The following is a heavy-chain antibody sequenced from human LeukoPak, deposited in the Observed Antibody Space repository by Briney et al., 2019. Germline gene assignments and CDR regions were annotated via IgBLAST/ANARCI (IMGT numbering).Heavy chain of an antibody. CDR2: ISYDGNNE. CDR3: AKDQDSSSWYGMDV. D-gene: IGHD6-13*01. V-gene: IGHV3-30-3*01. CDR1: GFTFSSYA. Sequence: GRSLRLSCAASGFTFSSYAMHWVRQAPGKGLEWVAVISYDGNNEYYADSVKGRFTISRDNSKNTLYLQMNSLRAEDTAVYYCAKDQDSSSWYGMDVWGKGTTVTVSS. J-gene: IGHJ6*04.